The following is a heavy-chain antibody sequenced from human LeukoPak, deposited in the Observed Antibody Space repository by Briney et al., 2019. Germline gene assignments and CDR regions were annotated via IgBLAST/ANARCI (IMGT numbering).Heavy chain of an antibody. CDR3: AGITIFGVVISADV. D-gene: IGHD3-3*01. V-gene: IGHV4-59*08. CDR2: IYYSGST. CDR1: GGSISSYY. Sequence: PSETLSLTCTVSGGSISSYYWSWIRQPPGKGLEWIGYIYYSGSTNYNPSLKSRVTISVDTSKNQFSLKLSSVTAADTAVYYCAGITIFGVVISADVWGQGTTVTVSS. J-gene: IGHJ6*02.